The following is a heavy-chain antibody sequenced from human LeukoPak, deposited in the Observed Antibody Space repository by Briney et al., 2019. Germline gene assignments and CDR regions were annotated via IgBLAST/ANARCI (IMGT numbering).Heavy chain of an antibody. CDR2: ISSSSSTI. V-gene: IGHV3-48*01. CDR3: VNQISGWVY. CDR1: GFTVSSYS. Sequence: SGGSLRLSCAASGFTVSSYSMNWVRQAPGKGLEWVSYISSSSSTIYYADSVKGRFIISRDNSKNTVYLQMSSLRPEDSAVYYCVNQISGWVYWGQGTLVTASS. D-gene: IGHD6-19*01. J-gene: IGHJ4*02.